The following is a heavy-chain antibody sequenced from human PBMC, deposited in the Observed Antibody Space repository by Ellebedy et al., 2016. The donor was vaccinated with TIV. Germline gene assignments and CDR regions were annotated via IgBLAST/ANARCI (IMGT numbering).Heavy chain of an antibody. CDR1: AFSSYG. Sequence: GESLKISXAASAFSSYGMSWVRQAPGKGLQWVSGISATGSSTYYADSVRGRFTISRDNSKNTLYLQMNSLRAEDTAVYYCARQQNILWFGELLPYFDYWGQGTLVTVSS. J-gene: IGHJ4*02. CDR2: ISATGSST. D-gene: IGHD3-10*01. V-gene: IGHV3-23*01. CDR3: ARQQNILWFGELLPYFDY.